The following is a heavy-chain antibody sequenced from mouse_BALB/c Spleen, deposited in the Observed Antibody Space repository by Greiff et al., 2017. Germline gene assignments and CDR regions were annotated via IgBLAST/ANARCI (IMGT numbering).Heavy chain of an antibody. J-gene: IGHJ4*01. CDR2: ILPGSGST. V-gene: IGHV1-9*01. CDR1: GYTFSSYW. Sequence: VKLQESGAELMKPGASVKISCKATGYTFSSYWIEWVKQRPGHGLEWIGEILPGSGSTNYNEKFKGKATFTADTSSNTAYMQLSSLTSEDSAVYYCARSPTMITNAMDYWGQGTSVTVSS. CDR3: ARSPTMITNAMDY. D-gene: IGHD2-4*01.